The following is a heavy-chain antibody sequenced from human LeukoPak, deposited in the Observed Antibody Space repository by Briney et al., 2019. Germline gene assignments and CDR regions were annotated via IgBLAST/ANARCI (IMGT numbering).Heavy chain of an antibody. CDR2: INSDGSST. Sequence: GGSLRFSCAASGFTFSSYWMHWVRQAPGKGLVWVSRINSDGSSTSYADSVKGRFTISRDNAKNTLYLQMNSLRAEDTAVYYCARDFPNYDILTGRGGCGMDVWGQGTTVTVSS. CDR3: ARDFPNYDILTGRGGCGMDV. D-gene: IGHD3-9*01. CDR1: GFTFSSYW. J-gene: IGHJ6*02. V-gene: IGHV3-74*01.